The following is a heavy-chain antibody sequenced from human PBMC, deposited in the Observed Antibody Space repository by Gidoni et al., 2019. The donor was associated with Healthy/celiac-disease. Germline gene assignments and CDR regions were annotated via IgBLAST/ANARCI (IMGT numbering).Heavy chain of an antibody. D-gene: IGHD1-26*01. Sequence: EVQLVDSGGGLVQPGGSLRLSCAASGFPFRRYAMSWVRQAPGKGLEWVSAISGSGGSTYYADSVKGRFTISRDNSKNTLYLQMNSLRAEDTAVYYCAKDLPWWELLTGGAFDIWGQGTMVTVSS. V-gene: IGHV3-23*04. CDR1: GFPFRRYA. CDR2: ISGSGGST. J-gene: IGHJ3*02. CDR3: AKDLPWWELLTGGAFDI.